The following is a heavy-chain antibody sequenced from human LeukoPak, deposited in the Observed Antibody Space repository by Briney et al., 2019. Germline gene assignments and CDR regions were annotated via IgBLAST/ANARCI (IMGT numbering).Heavy chain of an antibody. D-gene: IGHD2-15*01. CDR3: ARDNGYCSGGSCYYYYMDV. CDR2: IKQDGSEK. Sequence: GGSLRLSCAASEFSFSRYWMSWVRQAPGKGLEWVANIKQDGSEKYYVDSVKGRFTISRDNAENSLYLQMNSLRAEDTAVYYCARDNGYCSGGSCYYYYMDVWGKGTTVTISS. CDR1: EFSFSRYW. V-gene: IGHV3-7*01. J-gene: IGHJ6*03.